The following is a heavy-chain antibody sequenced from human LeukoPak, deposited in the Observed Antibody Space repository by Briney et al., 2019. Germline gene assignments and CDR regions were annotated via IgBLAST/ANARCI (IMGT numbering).Heavy chain of an antibody. CDR3: TTDRFA. CDR2: IKSKTDGGTA. Sequence: GGALRLSCAAPGFTFGNAWLSWVRQAPGKGLEWVGRIKSKTDGGTAEYVAPVKGRFTISRDDSKNLLHLQMNSLKIEDTAIYYCTTDRFAWGQGTLVTVSS. CDR1: GFTFGNAW. J-gene: IGHJ5*02. V-gene: IGHV3-15*01.